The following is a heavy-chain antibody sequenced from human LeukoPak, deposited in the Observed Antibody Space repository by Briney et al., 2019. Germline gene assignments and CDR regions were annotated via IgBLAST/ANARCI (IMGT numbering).Heavy chain of an antibody. D-gene: IGHD3-16*02. Sequence: GGSLRLSCAASGFTFSGYAMSWVRQAPGKGLEWVSAISGSGGSTYYADSVKGRFTISRDNSKNTLYLQMNSLRAEDTAVYYCAKDSKITFGGVIVIPMFDYWGQGTLVTVSS. V-gene: IGHV3-23*01. J-gene: IGHJ4*02. CDR2: ISGSGGST. CDR3: AKDSKITFGGVIVIPMFDY. CDR1: GFTFSGYA.